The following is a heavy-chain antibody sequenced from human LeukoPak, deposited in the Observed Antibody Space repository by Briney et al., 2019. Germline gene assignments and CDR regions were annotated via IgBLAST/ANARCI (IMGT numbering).Heavy chain of an antibody. CDR3: ASFWSGPYYYYGMDV. V-gene: IGHV4-59*12. CDR2: IYYSGST. D-gene: IGHD3-3*01. Sequence: SETLSLTCTVSGGSISSYYWSWIRQPPGKGLEWIGYIYYSGSTNYNPSLKSRVTISVDTSKNQFSLKLSSVTAADTAVYYCASFWSGPYYYYGMDVWGQGTTVTVS. J-gene: IGHJ6*02. CDR1: GGSISSYY.